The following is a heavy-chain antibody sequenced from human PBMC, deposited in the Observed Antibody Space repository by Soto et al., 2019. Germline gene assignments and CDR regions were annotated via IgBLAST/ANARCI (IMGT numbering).Heavy chain of an antibody. Sequence: QVQLQESGPGLVKPSQTLSLTCTVSGGSVHVGDHYWSWIRQVPGRGLEWIGYISYSGNSFYNPSLKGRVTFSQGLTNSQYTLNLASVTAADTAVYYCAREEVAYFGSGSHNWFDPWGQGNLVTVSS. V-gene: IGHV4-31*03. CDR2: ISYSGNS. CDR3: AREEVAYFGSGSHNWFDP. J-gene: IGHJ5*02. D-gene: IGHD3-10*01. CDR1: GGSVHVGDHY.